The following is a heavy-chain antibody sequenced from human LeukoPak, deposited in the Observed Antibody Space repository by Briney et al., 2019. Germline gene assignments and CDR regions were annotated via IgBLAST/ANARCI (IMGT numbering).Heavy chain of an antibody. Sequence: GGSLRLSCRASGFTFSNYWMTWVRQAPGKGLEWVSGISWHSGSIGYVDSVKGRFTISRDNAKNSLYLQMNSLRAEDMALYYCAKDSRRFDYVWGSKGFDYWGQGTLVTVSS. CDR3: AKDSRRFDYVWGSKGFDY. CDR1: GFTFSNYW. D-gene: IGHD3-16*01. CDR2: ISWHSGSI. J-gene: IGHJ4*02. V-gene: IGHV3-9*03.